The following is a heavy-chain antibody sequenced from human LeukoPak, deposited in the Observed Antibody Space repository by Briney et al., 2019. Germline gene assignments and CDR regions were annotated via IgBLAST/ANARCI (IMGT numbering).Heavy chain of an antibody. CDR2: INHSGST. CDR3: ARQGYSYGLVWFDP. D-gene: IGHD5-18*01. Sequence: SETLSLTCAVYGGSFSGYYWSWIRQPPGKGLEWIGEINHSGSTNYNPSLKSRVTISVDTSKNQFSLKLSSVTAADTAVYYCARQGYSYGLVWFDPWGQGTLVTVSS. CDR1: GGSFSGYY. V-gene: IGHV4-34*01. J-gene: IGHJ5*02.